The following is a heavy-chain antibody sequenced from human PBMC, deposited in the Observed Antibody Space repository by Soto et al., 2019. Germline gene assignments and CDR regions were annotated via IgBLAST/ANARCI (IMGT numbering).Heavy chain of an antibody. CDR2: IKSKTDGGTT. V-gene: IGHV3-15*01. D-gene: IGHD3-10*01. Sequence: EVQLVESGGGLVKPGGSLRLSCAASGFTFSNAWMSWVRQAPGKGLEWVGRIKSKTDGGTTDYAAPVKGRFTISRAGSTNPLYVEMNSLKTEDTAVYYCTAVLWFWDYPDYWGQGNLVAVAS. J-gene: IGHJ4*02. CDR1: GFTFSNAW. CDR3: TAVLWFWDYPDY.